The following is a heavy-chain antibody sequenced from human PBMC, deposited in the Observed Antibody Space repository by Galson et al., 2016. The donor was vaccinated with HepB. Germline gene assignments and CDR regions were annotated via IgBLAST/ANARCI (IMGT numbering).Heavy chain of an antibody. J-gene: IGHJ4*02. CDR2: IYFSGST. CDR1: SGSISRYY. D-gene: IGHD1-1*01. CDR3: ARGPGGTFDY. V-gene: IGHV4-59*01. Sequence: LSLTCTVSSGSISRYYWNWIRQPPGKGLEWIGYIYFSGSTNYNPSLKSRVTISVDTSKNQFSLKLSSVTAADTAVYYCARGPGGTFDYWGQGTLVTVSS.